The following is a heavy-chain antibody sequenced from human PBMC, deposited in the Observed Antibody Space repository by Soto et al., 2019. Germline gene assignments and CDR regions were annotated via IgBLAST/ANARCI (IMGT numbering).Heavy chain of an antibody. V-gene: IGHV1-18*04. CDR2: ISAYNGNT. J-gene: IGHJ4*02. CDR3: ARDYSTDYDIFTGYSQ. Sequence: QVQLVQSGAEVKKPGASVKVSCKASGYTFTSYGISWVRQAPGQGLEWMGWISAYNGNTNYAQKLQGRVTMTTDTSTSTGYMELGSLRSYDTAGYYCARDYSTDYDIFTGYSQWGQGTLVTVSS. D-gene: IGHD3-9*01. CDR1: GYTFTSYG.